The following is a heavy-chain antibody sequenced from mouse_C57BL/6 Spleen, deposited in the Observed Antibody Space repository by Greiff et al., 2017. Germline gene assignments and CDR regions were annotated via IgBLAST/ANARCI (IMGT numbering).Heavy chain of an antibody. CDR1: GYAFSSYW. J-gene: IGHJ3*01. CDR2: IYPGDGDT. CDR3: ARESWFAY. V-gene: IGHV1-80*01. Sequence: QVQLQQSGAELVKPGASVKISCKASGYAFSSYWMNWVKQRPGKGLEWIGQIYPGDGDTNSNGKFKGKATLTADKSSSPAYMQLSSLTSEDSAVYFCARESWFAYWGQGTLVTVSA.